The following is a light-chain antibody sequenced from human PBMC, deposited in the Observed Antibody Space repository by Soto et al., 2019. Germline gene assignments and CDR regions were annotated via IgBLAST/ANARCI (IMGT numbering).Light chain of an antibody. V-gene: IGLV2-23*02. J-gene: IGLJ1*01. CDR2: EVS. Sequence: QSVLTQPASVSGSPGQSMTISCPGTSIDVGSYNLVSWYQQHPGKAPKLMIYEVSKRPSGVSNRFSGSKSGNTASLTISGLQAEDEADYYCCSYAGSSTYVFGTGTKVTGL. CDR3: CSYAGSSTYV. CDR1: SIDVGSYNL.